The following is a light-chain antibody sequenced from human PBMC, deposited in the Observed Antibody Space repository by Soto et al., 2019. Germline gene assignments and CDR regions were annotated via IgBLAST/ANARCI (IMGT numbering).Light chain of an antibody. CDR1: RSVGTF. J-gene: IGKJ4*01. V-gene: IGKV3-20*01. CDR3: QQYSSSPPLT. CDR2: GAS. Sequence: EIVLTQSPGTLSLSPGERATLSCRASRSVGTFLAWYQQKPSQAPRLLIYGASSRATVIPDRFSGSGSGTDFTLTISRLEPEDFAVYYCQQYSSSPPLTFGGGTKVEIK.